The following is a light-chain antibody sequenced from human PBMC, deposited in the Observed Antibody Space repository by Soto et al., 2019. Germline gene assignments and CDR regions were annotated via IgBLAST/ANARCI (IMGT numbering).Light chain of an antibody. Sequence: ALTQPASVSGSPGQSITISCTGTSNDIGSYNYVSWYQQHPDKAPKVMIYDVGNRPSGVSNRFSGSKSGDTASLTISGVQAEDEADYYCSSYTRSTTYVFGTGTKVTVL. CDR1: SNDIGSYNY. V-gene: IGLV2-14*01. CDR3: SSYTRSTTYV. J-gene: IGLJ1*01. CDR2: DVG.